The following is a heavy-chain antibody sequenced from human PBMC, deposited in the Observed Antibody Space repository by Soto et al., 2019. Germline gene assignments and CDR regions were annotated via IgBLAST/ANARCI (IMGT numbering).Heavy chain of an antibody. CDR1: GYSVTSYW. V-gene: IGHV5-51*01. CDR2: IYPVDSDT. Sequence: REALKISCEGSGYSVTSYWIGWVRQMPGKGLEWMGIIYPVDSDTRYSPSFQGQVTISADKSISTAYLQWSSLKASDTAMYYCARVRVGPSKVKQQLGRVYFDYWGQGTLVTVSS. D-gene: IGHD6-13*01. J-gene: IGHJ4*02. CDR3: ARVRVGPSKVKQQLGRVYFDY.